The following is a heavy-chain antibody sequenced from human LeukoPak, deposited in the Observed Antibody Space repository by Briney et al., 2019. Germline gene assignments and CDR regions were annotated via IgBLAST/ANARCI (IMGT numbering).Heavy chain of an antibody. CDR3: ARVLRVTGIRVDSYYGRDV. V-gene: IGHV3-53*01. Sequence: RSGGSLRLSCAASGFTVSSNYMSWVRQAPGKGLEWVSVIYSGGSTYYADSVKGRFTISRDNSKNTLYLQMNSLRAEDTAVYYCARVLRVTGIRVDSYYGRDVWGKGTRVTVSS. J-gene: IGHJ6*04. D-gene: IGHD4-11*01. CDR2: IYSGGST. CDR1: GFTVSSNY.